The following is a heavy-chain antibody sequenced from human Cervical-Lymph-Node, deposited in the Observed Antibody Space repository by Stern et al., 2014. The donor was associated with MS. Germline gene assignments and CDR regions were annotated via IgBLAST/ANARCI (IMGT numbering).Heavy chain of an antibody. CDR1: GLSLSNPRMG. CDR2: IFSTDEK. Sequence: QITLKESGPVLVKPTETLTLTCSVSGLSLSNPRMGVSWIRQPPGKALEWLGHIFSTDEKSYSTSLESRLTISRGTSKSQVVLTMTNRDPVDTATYYCARSYSGTYLDWFDPWGQGTLVTVSS. V-gene: IGHV2-26*01. J-gene: IGHJ5*02. CDR3: ARSYSGTYLDWFDP. D-gene: IGHD1-26*01.